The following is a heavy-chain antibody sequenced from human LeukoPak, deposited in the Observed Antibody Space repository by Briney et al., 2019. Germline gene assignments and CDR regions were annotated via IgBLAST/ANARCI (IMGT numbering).Heavy chain of an antibody. CDR3: AGGNYYYGMDV. D-gene: IGHD2-15*01. Sequence: SETLSLTCAVYGGSFSGYYWSWIRQPPGKGLEWIGEISHSGSTNYNPSLKSRVTISVDTSKNQFSLKLSSVTAADTAVYYCAGGNYYYGMDVWGKGTTVTVSS. V-gene: IGHV4-34*01. CDR1: GGSFSGYY. J-gene: IGHJ6*04. CDR2: ISHSGST.